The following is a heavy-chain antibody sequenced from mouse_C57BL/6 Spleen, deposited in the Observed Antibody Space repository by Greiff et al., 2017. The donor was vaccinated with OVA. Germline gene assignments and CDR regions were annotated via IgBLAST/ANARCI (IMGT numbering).Heavy chain of an antibody. CDR2: ISDGGSYT. V-gene: IGHV5-4*03. CDR1: GFTFSSYA. J-gene: IGHJ1*03. D-gene: IGHD1-1*01. CDR3: ARGYYGSSYGYFDV. Sequence: EVMLVESGGGLVKPGGSLKLSCAASGFTFSSYAMSWVRQTPEKRLEWVATISDGGSYTYYPDNVKGRFTISRDNAKNNPYLQMSHLKSEDTAMYYCARGYYGSSYGYFDVWGTGTTVTVSS.